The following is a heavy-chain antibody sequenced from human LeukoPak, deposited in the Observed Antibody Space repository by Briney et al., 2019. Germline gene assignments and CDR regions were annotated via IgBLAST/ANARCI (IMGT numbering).Heavy chain of an antibody. D-gene: IGHD5-24*01. Sequence: GESLQISCQGSGSTFTTYWIAWVRQLPGEGLEWMGIIYPGDSETRYSPSFQGQVSISADKSITTAYLQWGSLKASDTAMYYCTRSPRDGYNDAFDIWGQGTMVTVFS. CDR1: GSTFTTYW. CDR2: IYPGDSET. CDR3: TRSPRDGYNDAFDI. V-gene: IGHV5-51*01. J-gene: IGHJ3*02.